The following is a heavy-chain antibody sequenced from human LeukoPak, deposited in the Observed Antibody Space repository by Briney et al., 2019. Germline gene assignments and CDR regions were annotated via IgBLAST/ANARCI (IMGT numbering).Heavy chain of an antibody. J-gene: IGHJ4*02. CDR3: ARSRLTMGGLWTTVTTGQAFDY. CDR2: IKQDGSEK. CDR1: GFTFSDYY. D-gene: IGHD4-17*01. V-gene: IGHV3-7*01. Sequence: PGGSLRLSCAASGFTFSDYYMSWIRQAPGKGLEWVANIKQDGSEKYYVDSVKGRFTISRDNAKKSLYLQMNSLRAEDTSVYYCARSRLTMGGLWTTVTTGQAFDYWGQGTLVTVSS.